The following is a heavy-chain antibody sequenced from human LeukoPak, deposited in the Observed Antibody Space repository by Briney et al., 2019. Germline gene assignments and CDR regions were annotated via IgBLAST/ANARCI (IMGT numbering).Heavy chain of an antibody. CDR3: AKDAYGGATFFYYMDV. CDR1: GFTFDDYA. CDR2: ISWNSGNI. D-gene: IGHD2/OR15-2a*01. Sequence: GRSLRLSCAGSGFTFDDYAMHWVRQTPGKGLEWVSGISWNSGNIAYADFVGGRFTISRDNAKNSLFLQMNSLSDEDTAVYYCAKDAYGGATFFYYMDVWGKGTTVTVSS. J-gene: IGHJ6*03. V-gene: IGHV3-9*01.